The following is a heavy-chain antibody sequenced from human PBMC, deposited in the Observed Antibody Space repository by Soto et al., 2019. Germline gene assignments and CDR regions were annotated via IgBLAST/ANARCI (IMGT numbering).Heavy chain of an antibody. CDR3: AKDRLRVLDYYDSSGYLLPNYGMDV. D-gene: IGHD3-22*01. V-gene: IGHV3-23*01. Sequence: LRLSCAASGFTFSSYAMSWVRQAPGKGLEWVSAISGSGGSTYYADSVKGRFTTSRDNSKNTLYLQMNSLRAEDTAVYYCAKDRLRVLDYYDSSGYLLPNYGMDVWGQGTTVTVSS. J-gene: IGHJ6*02. CDR2: ISGSGGST. CDR1: GFTFSSYA.